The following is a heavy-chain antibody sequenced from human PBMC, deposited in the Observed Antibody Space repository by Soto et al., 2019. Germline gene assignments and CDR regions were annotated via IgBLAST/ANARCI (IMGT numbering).Heavy chain of an antibody. D-gene: IGHD5-12*01. J-gene: IGHJ6*02. V-gene: IGHV3-23*01. Sequence: PGGSLRLSCAASGFTFSSYAMSWVRQAPGKGLEWVSAISGSGGNTYYADSVKGRFTISRDNSKNTLYLQMNSLRAEDTAVYYCAKDGGYEVGNYYGMDVWGQGTTVTVSS. CDR1: GFTFSSYA. CDR3: AKDGGYEVGNYYGMDV. CDR2: ISGSGGNT.